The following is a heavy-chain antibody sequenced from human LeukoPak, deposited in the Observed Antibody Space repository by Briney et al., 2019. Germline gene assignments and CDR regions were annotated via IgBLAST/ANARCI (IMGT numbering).Heavy chain of an antibody. CDR3: ARDSDLGFQ. J-gene: IGHJ4*02. CDR2: IDNRGST. Sequence: PSETLSLTCIVSGGSFSFYFWHWLRQPPAEGLDWIGEIDNRGSTQYKPSLRSRGIISIDTHGNHFSLELTSVTAADTAVYFGARDSDLGFQGGEGMLVTVSS. CDR1: GGSFSFYF. D-gene: IGHD3/OR15-3a*01. V-gene: IGHV4-34*01.